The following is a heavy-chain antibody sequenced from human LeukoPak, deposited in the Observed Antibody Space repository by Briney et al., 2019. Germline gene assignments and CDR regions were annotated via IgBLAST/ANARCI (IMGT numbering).Heavy chain of an antibody. CDR1: GGTFSSYA. J-gene: IGHJ4*02. Sequence: GASVKVSCKASGGTFSSYAISWVRQAPGQGLEWMGGIIPIFGTANYAQTFQGRVTITADKSTSTAYMELSSLRSEDTAVYYCAREVLRYFDWSTPGYFDYWGQGTLVTVSS. V-gene: IGHV1-69*06. CDR2: IIPIFGTA. D-gene: IGHD3-9*01. CDR3: AREVLRYFDWSTPGYFDY.